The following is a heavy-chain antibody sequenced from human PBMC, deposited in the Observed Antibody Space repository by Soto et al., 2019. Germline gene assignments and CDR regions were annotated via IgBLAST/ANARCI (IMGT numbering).Heavy chain of an antibody. CDR3: ATKGGGYYFQFDP. J-gene: IGHJ5*02. Sequence: GGSLRLSCAASGFTFSDYYMSWIRQAPGKGLEWVSYISSGGTTIYYADSVKGRFTISRDDAKNSLFLQMNSLRPEDTAVYFCATKGGGYYFQFDPWGQGTLVTVSS. D-gene: IGHD3-22*01. CDR2: ISSGGTTI. CDR1: GFTFSDYY. V-gene: IGHV3-11*01.